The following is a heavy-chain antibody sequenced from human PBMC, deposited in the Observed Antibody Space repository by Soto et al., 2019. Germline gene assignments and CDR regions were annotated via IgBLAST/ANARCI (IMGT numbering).Heavy chain of an antibody. CDR2: IISIFGTA. V-gene: IGHV1-69*01. CDR3: ARGGKERFRGSGMDV. D-gene: IGHD1-1*01. Sequence: QVQLVHSGAEGKKPGPWVKFSCKVSGGTFSSYAIVWVRKAPGQGLGWMGEIISIFGTAMYAQKFQGRVTIIADESASTAYMELSGLRSDDTAVYYCARGGKERFRGSGMDVWGQGTTVTVSS. CDR1: GGTFSSYA. J-gene: IGHJ6*02.